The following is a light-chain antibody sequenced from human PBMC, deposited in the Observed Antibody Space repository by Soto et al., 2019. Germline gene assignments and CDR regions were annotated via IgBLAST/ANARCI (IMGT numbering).Light chain of an antibody. CDR1: QSVLYSSNNKNY. CDR3: QHYYSPPPT. Sequence: DIVMTQSPDSLAVSLGERATINCKSSQSVLYSSNNKNYLAWYQQKPGQPPKLLIYWASTRESGVPDRFRGSGSGTDFTLTISGLQAEDVAVYYCQHYYSPPPTFGQGTKVEIK. V-gene: IGKV4-1*01. CDR2: WAS. J-gene: IGKJ1*01.